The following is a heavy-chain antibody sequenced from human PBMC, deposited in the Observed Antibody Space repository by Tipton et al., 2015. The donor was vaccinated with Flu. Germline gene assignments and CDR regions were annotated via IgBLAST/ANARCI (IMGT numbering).Heavy chain of an antibody. CDR1: GGSISDGSYY. D-gene: IGHD5-12*01. CDR2: INHGGNT. J-gene: IGHJ4*02. CDR3: AREPEWLRSSLVDF. Sequence: LRLSCTVSGGSISDGSYYWSWIRQHPGKGLEWIGNINHGGNTHYNPSLKSRVTLSVDSSKNQFSLKLSSVTAADTAVYYCAREPEWLRSSLVDFWGQGTLVTVSS. V-gene: IGHV4-31*03.